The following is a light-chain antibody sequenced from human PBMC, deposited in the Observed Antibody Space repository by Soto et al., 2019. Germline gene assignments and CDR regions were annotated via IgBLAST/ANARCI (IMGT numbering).Light chain of an antibody. CDR1: QTITTW. Sequence: DIRVTQSPPTLSASVGDRVTITCRASQTITTWMAWYQQKPGKAPKLLVYDASTLQSGVATRFSGSGSGTEFTLIISGLQPEDSATYYCQQYTNTNNRWMFGQGTKVDI. CDR3: QQYTNTNNRWM. J-gene: IGKJ1*01. CDR2: DAS. V-gene: IGKV1-5*01.